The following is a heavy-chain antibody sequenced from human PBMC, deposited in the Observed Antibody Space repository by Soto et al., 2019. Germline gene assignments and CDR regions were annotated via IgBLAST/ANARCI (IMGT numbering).Heavy chain of an antibody. Sequence: DVQVLESGGDLVQPGGSLRLSCAASGFTFNSYAMSWVRQAPGKGLEWVSSVSAGGDMTYYSDSVKGRFTISRDNSNNGLFLQMNRLRLEDTALYYCARGDRGGSGSPASYYYSGLDVWGQGTTVTVS. CDR1: GFTFNSYA. D-gene: IGHD3-10*01. V-gene: IGHV3-23*01. CDR3: ARGDRGGSGSPASYYYSGLDV. J-gene: IGHJ6*02. CDR2: VSAGGDMT.